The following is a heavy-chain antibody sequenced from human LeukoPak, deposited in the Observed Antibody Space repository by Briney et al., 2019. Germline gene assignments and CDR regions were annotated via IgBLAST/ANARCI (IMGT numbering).Heavy chain of an antibody. Sequence: GASVKVSCKPSGYTFSSSDINWVRQATGQGLEWMGWMNPNSGNTGYAQKFQGRVTMTRNTSISTAYVELSSLRSEDTAVYYCARDQVAVAGYYYYYGMDVWGQGTTVTVSS. J-gene: IGHJ6*02. V-gene: IGHV1-8*01. D-gene: IGHD6-19*01. CDR2: MNPNSGNT. CDR3: ARDQVAVAGYYYYYGMDV. CDR1: GYTFSSSD.